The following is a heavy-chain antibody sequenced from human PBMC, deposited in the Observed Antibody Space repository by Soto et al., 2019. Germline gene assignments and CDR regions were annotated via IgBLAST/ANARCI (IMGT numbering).Heavy chain of an antibody. V-gene: IGHV4-59*01. J-gene: IGHJ3*02. D-gene: IGHD2-21*02. CDR1: GGSISSYY. CDR3: ARAYCGGDCYSGDAFDI. Sequence: SETLSLTCTVSGGSISSYYWSWIRQPPGKGLEWIGYIYYSVSTNYNPSLKSRVTISVDTSKNQFSLKLSSVTAADTAVYYCARAYCGGDCYSGDAFDIWGQGTMVTVSS. CDR2: IYYSVST.